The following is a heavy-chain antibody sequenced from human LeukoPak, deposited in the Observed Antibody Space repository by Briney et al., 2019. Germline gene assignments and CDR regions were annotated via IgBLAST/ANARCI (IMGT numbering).Heavy chain of an antibody. D-gene: IGHD3-10*01. V-gene: IGHV4-59*01. Sequence: SETLSLTCTVSGGSISSYYWSWIRQPPGKGLEWIGYIYYSGSTNYNPSLKRRVTTSVDTSKNQFSLKLSSVTAADTAVYYCARYYYGSGEGAFDIWGQRTMVTVSS. CDR1: GGSISSYY. CDR3: ARYYYGSGEGAFDI. J-gene: IGHJ3*02. CDR2: IYYSGST.